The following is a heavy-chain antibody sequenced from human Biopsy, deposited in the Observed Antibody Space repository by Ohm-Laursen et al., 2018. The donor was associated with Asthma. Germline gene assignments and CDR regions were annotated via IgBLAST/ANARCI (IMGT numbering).Heavy chain of an antibody. V-gene: IGHV1-24*01. Sequence: VSSVKVSCKISGYSITDLSMHWVRQAPGQGLGWMGGRDHEEGGTVNARRFQGRVTMTEDTSTDTAYMELSSLSSDDTAVYYCASDFPKDYVRYNFQFWGQGTLVTVSS. CDR1: GYSITDLS. J-gene: IGHJ4*02. CDR3: ASDFPKDYVRYNFQF. D-gene: IGHD4-17*01. CDR2: RDHEEGGT.